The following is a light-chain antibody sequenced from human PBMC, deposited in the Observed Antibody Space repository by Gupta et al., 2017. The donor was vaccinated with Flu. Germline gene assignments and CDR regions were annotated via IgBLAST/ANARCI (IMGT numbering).Light chain of an antibody. CDR1: QSVISW. CDR3: QQNHILGT. CDR2: KAS. Sequence: QMPQSPSTLSAFVGDRVTITCRASQSVISWLAWYQQKPGKAPKLLINKASSLASGVPSRFSGSGSGTEFTLTISSLQPDDVATYYCQQNHILGTFGQGTKVEIK. V-gene: IGKV1-5*03. J-gene: IGKJ1*01.